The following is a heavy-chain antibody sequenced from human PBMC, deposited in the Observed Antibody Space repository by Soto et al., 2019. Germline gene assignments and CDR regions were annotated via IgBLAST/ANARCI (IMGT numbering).Heavy chain of an antibody. Sequence: EVQLVESGGGLVKPGGSLRLSCAASGFSFSSYSMYWVRQAPGKGLEWVSSLSSSTSYIYYADSVKGRFTISRDNAKNSLYLQVNSLRAEDTAVYYCARDRVPAAMGGYFDYWGQGTLVTVSS. CDR1: GFSFSSYS. V-gene: IGHV3-21*01. D-gene: IGHD2-2*01. CDR3: ARDRVPAAMGGYFDY. CDR2: LSSSTSYI. J-gene: IGHJ4*02.